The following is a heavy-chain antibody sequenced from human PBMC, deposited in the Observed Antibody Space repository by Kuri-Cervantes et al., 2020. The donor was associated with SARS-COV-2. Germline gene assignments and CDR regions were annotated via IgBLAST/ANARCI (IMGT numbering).Heavy chain of an antibody. CDR2: IYYSGST. CDR3: AIHPDSIAVNLHYNSGWNSKGRPYYFDY. V-gene: IGHV4-59*08. J-gene: IGHJ4*02. Sequence: SETLSLTCTVSGGSISSYYWSWIRQPPGKGLEWIGYIYYSGSTNYNPSLKSRVTISVDTSKNQFSLKLSSVTAADTDVYYCAIHPDSIAVNLHYNSGWNSKGRPYYFDYWGQGTLVTVSS. D-gene: IGHD6-19*01. CDR1: GGSISSYY.